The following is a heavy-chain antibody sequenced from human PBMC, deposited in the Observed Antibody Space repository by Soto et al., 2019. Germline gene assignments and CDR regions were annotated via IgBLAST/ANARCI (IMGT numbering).Heavy chain of an antibody. CDR3: VRDRADFSSTYYHYFSV. Sequence: SETLSLTCKVSGTSVRHFYRSWIRQSAGKGLEWIGRIYSTGTTNFNPSLKSRLTMSMDMSKNQVSLNLTSVTAADTAVYYCVRDRADFSSTYYHYFSVWGRGTLVTVSS. CDR2: IYSTGTT. D-gene: IGHD6-13*01. CDR1: GTSVRHFY. J-gene: IGHJ2*01. V-gene: IGHV4-4*07.